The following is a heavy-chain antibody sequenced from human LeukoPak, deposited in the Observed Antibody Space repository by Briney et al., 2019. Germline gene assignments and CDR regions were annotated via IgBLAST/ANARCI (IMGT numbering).Heavy chain of an antibody. V-gene: IGHV5-51*01. D-gene: IGHD6-19*01. CDR2: IYPSDSDT. CDR3: ARKSQYSSGWYWDY. Sequence: GESLKISCKGSGYRFTSYWIGWVRQMPGKGLGGLGIIYPSDSDTRYSPSVQGQVTISADKSIGTAYLQWSSLKASDTAMYYCARKSQYSSGWYWDYWGQGTLVTVSS. CDR1: GYRFTSYW. J-gene: IGHJ4*02.